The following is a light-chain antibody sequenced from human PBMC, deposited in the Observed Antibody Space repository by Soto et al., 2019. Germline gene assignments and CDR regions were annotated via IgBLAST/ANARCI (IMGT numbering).Light chain of an antibody. J-gene: IGLJ3*02. CDR3: ATWDDSLNGPV. CDR2: RND. V-gene: IGLV1-44*01. Sequence: QSVLTQPPSASGTPGQRVTISCSGSTSDIGSNTVNCYQQLPGSAPKLLIYRNDQRPSGVPDRFSGSKSGTYASLAISGLQSEDEADYYCATWDDSLNGPVFGGGTKVTVL. CDR1: TSDIGSNT.